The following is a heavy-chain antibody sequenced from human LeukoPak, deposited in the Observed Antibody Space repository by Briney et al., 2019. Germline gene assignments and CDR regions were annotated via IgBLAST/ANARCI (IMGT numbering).Heavy chain of an antibody. CDR1: GFTFSSYS. CDR2: ISGSGGST. D-gene: IGHD5-18*01. CDR3: AKMWIQLRGYYYGMDV. J-gene: IGHJ6*02. Sequence: GGSLRLSCAASGFTFSSYSMNWVRQAPGKGLEWVSAISGSGGSTYYADSVKGRFTISRDNSKNTLYLQMNSLRAEDTAVYYCAKMWIQLRGYYYGMDVWGQGTTVTVSS. V-gene: IGHV3-23*01.